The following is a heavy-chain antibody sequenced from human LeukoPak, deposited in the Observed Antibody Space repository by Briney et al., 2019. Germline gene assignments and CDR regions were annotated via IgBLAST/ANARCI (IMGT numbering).Heavy chain of an antibody. J-gene: IGHJ6*03. CDR2: IYYNGST. Sequence: PSETLSLTCTVSGDSISNYYWNWIRQTPGKGLEWIGYIYYNGSTLYNPSLKSRVTISVDKSKNQISLLMNSVTAADTTVYYFARDRDRDTGGYYYHMDAWGKGTTVSVS. D-gene: IGHD2-8*02. CDR3: ARDRDRDTGGYYYHMDA. V-gene: IGHV4-59*01. CDR1: GDSISNYY.